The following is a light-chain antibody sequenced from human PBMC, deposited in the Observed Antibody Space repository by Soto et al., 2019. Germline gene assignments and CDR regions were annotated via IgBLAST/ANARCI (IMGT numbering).Light chain of an antibody. CDR1: SSDVGNYNF. CDR3: GSYAGSSYV. V-gene: IGLV2-8*01. CDR2: EVS. Sequence: QAVVTQPPSASGSPGQSVTISCTGTSSDVGNYNFVSWYQQHPGKAPKLMIYEVSKRPSGVPDRFSGSKSGNTASLTVSGLQADDEADYYCGSYAGSSYVFGTGTKVTVL. J-gene: IGLJ1*01.